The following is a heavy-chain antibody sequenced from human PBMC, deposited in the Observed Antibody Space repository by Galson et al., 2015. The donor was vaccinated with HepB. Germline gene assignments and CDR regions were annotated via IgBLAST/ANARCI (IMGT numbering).Heavy chain of an antibody. CDR3: AKEPGGGRGWSFDL. CDR1: KFTFSNYA. D-gene: IGHD1-14*01. Sequence: SLRLSCAASKFTFSNYAMTWVRQAPGKGLEWVSSISDIGDTTYYADSVKGRFTISRDNSKNTLFLQMNSLRADDTAIYYCAKEPGGGRGWSFDLWGRGTLITVS. CDR2: ISDIGDTT. J-gene: IGHJ2*01. V-gene: IGHV3-23*01.